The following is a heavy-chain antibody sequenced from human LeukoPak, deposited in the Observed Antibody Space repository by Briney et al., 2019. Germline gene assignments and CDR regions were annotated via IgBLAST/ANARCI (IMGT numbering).Heavy chain of an antibody. CDR3: ARDWYDSSGFFDY. V-gene: IGHV3-21*01. D-gene: IGHD3-22*01. Sequence: PGGSLRLSCAASGFTFSSYSMNWVRQAPGKGLEWVSSISSSSSYIYYADSVKGRFTISRDNSKNTLYLQTNSLRADDTAVYYCARDWYDSSGFFDYWGQGTQVTVSS. J-gene: IGHJ4*02. CDR1: GFTFSSYS. CDR2: ISSSSSYI.